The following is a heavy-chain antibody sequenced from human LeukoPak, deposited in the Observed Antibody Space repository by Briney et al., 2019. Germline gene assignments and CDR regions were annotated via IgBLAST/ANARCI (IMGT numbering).Heavy chain of an antibody. CDR2: IYYSGST. CDR3: ARGTALAYWYGSGSYYNANWFDP. V-gene: IGHV4-39*07. D-gene: IGHD3-10*01. J-gene: IGHJ5*02. CDR1: GGSISSSSYY. Sequence: SETLSLTCTVSGGSISSSSYYWGWIRQPPGKGLEWIGSIYYSGSTYYNPSLKSRVTISVDTSKNQFSLKLSSVTAADTAVYYCARGTALAYWYGSGSYYNANWFDPWGQGTLVTVSS.